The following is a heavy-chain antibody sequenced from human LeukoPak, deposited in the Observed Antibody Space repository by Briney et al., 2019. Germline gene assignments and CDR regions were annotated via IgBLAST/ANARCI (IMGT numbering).Heavy chain of an antibody. CDR2: IYHSGST. V-gene: IGHV4-4*02. J-gene: IGHJ4*02. Sequence: SETLSLTCAVSGGSISSSNWWSWVRQPPGKGLEWIGEIYHSGSTNYNPSLKSRVTISVDKSKTQFSLKLSSVTAADTAVYYCARAPGYSGYGFFDYWGQGTLVTVSS. CDR3: ARAPGYSGYGFFDY. CDR1: GGSISSSNW. D-gene: IGHD5-12*01.